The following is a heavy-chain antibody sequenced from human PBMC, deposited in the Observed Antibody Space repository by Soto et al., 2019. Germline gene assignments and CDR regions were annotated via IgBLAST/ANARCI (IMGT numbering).Heavy chain of an antibody. CDR3: AREGRDYYDRSHYYFAH. Sequence: ASVKVSLEASGSALCTYDIGWVRQDHGQGLEWMGWISTYSGDTKYAQKFQGRVTMTTDTSTTTAYLELRSLRSDDTAVYFCAREGRDYYDRSHYYFAHWGQGTLVTVS. D-gene: IGHD3-22*01. CDR1: GSALCTYD. V-gene: IGHV1-18*01. CDR2: ISTYSGDT. J-gene: IGHJ4*02.